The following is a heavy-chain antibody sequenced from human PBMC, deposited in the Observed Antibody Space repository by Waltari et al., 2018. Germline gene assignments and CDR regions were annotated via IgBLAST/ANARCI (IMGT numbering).Heavy chain of an antibody. CDR1: GYSFSSYA. Sequence: QVQLVQSGAEVMKPGASMKISCQTSGYSFSSYALHWVRQAHGKRLEWVGWINPASGHTKYSQKFEGRVTITSDTSADTVYMELTSLTSEDTAVFYCARDEISAAGALYYYYGLDVWGQGTPVTVS. CDR2: INPASGHT. J-gene: IGHJ6*02. CDR3: ARDEISAAGALYYYYGLDV. V-gene: IGHV1-3*01. D-gene: IGHD6-13*01.